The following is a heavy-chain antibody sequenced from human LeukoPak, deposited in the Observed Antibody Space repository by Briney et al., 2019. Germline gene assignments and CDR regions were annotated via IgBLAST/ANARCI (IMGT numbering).Heavy chain of an antibody. CDR2: INPDGTST. CDR3: VTLTADVDQHAFDM. CDR1: GFTFSSYW. V-gene: IGHV3-74*01. J-gene: IGHJ3*02. Sequence: GGSLRLSCAASGFTFSSYWVHWVRQAPGKWLVWVSRINPDGTSTSHADSVKGRFTIARDNAENTVSLHMNSLRAEDTAVYYCVTLTADVDQHAFDMWGQGTMVTVSS. D-gene: IGHD2-21*02.